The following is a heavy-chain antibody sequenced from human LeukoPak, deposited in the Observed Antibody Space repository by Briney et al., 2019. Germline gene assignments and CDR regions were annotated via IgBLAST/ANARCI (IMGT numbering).Heavy chain of an antibody. Sequence: SSETLSLTCTVSGGSISSSSYYWGWIRQPPGKGLEWIGSIYYSGSTYYNPSLKSRVTISVDTSKNQFSLKLSSVTAADTAVYYCARHVVVTALIDYWGQGTLVTVSS. D-gene: IGHD2-21*02. CDR1: GGSISSSSYY. CDR3: ARHVVVTALIDY. V-gene: IGHV4-39*01. CDR2: IYYSGST. J-gene: IGHJ4*02.